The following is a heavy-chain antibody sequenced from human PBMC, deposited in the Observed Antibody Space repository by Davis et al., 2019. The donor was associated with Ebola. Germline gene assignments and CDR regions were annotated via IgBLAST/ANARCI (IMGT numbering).Heavy chain of an antibody. CDR1: GFAFSSYG. CDR2: IRYDGSDK. Sequence: PGGPLRLSCAASGFAFSSYGMHWVRQAPGRGLEWMSFIRYDGSDKFYADSVRGRFTISRDNSKNTVILQMNSLRDEDTAVYYCAKEEYGISPALDSWGQGTLVSVSS. V-gene: IGHV3-30*02. CDR3: AKEEYGISPALDS. J-gene: IGHJ4*02. D-gene: IGHD6-6*01.